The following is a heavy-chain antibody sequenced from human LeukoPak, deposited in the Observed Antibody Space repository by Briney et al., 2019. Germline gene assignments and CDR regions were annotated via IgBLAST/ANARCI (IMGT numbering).Heavy chain of an antibody. CDR1: GFTFSSYA. Sequence: GESLRLSCAASGFTFSSYAMNWVRQAPGKGLEWVSGISGSGGSTYYAESVKGRITISRDNSKNTLYLQMNSLRAEDTAVYYCAKGYCSGGSCYSRGSDYWGQGTLVTVSS. V-gene: IGHV3-23*01. CDR2: ISGSGGST. J-gene: IGHJ4*02. D-gene: IGHD2-15*01. CDR3: AKGYCSGGSCYSRGSDY.